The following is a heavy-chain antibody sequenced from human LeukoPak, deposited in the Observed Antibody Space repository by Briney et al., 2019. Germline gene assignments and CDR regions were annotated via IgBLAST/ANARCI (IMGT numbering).Heavy chain of an antibody. CDR1: GGSISSGGYY. Sequence: SETLSLNCTVSGGSISSGGYYWSWIRQHPGKGLEWIGYIYYSGSTYYNPSLKSRVTISVDTSKNQFSLKLSSVTAADTAVYYCARERRTQLVGVWFDPWGQGTLVTVSS. CDR2: IYYSGST. D-gene: IGHD6-13*01. V-gene: IGHV4-31*03. J-gene: IGHJ5*02. CDR3: ARERRTQLVGVWFDP.